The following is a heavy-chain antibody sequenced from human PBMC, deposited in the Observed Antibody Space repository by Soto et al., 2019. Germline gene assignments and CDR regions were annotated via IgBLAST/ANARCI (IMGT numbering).Heavy chain of an antibody. V-gene: IGHV1-69*06. CDR1: GGTFGSYT. D-gene: IGHD6-6*01. J-gene: IGHJ6*02. Sequence: QVHLVQSGAEVKKPGSSVKVSCTASGGTFGSYTVTWVRQAPGQGLEWMGEIIPMFGTASYAQKFQGRVTLTVDKSTPADHKELISVSCYDRDDYFGAKQKASPPLVCTGMDDKGQGTTVTVSS. CDR2: IIPMFGTA. CDR3: AKQKASPPLVCTGMDD.